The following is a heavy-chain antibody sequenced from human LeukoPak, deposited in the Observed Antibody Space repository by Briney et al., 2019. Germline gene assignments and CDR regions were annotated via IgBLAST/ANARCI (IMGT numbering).Heavy chain of an antibody. CDR1: GYTLTELS. CDR3: ARSNDPKDY. J-gene: IGHJ4*02. V-gene: IGHV1-69*02. D-gene: IGHD1-1*01. Sequence: SVKVSCKVSGYTLTELSMHWVRQAPGQGLEWMGRIIPILGIANYAQKFQGRVTITADKSTSTAYMELSSLRSEDTAVYYCARSNDPKDYWGQGTLVTVSS. CDR2: IIPILGIA.